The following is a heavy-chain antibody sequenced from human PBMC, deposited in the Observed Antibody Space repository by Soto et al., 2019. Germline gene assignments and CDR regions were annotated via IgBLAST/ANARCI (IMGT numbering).Heavy chain of an antibody. CDR3: ARPPSPDLEWVNYLYAMDV. CDR2: VSSSSNTI. V-gene: IGHV3-48*02. CDR1: GFTFSSYS. Sequence: EVQLVESGGDLVQPGGSLRLSCAASGFTFSSYSMNWVRQAPGKGLEWISYVSSSSNTIYYADSVKGRFTISRDNAKNSLFLQMNSLRYEDAAVYYCARPPSPDLEWVNYLYAMDVWGLGTTVSVSS. J-gene: IGHJ6*02. D-gene: IGHD1-26*01.